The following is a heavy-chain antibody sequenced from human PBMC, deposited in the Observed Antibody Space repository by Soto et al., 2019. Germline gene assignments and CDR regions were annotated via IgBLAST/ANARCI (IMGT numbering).Heavy chain of an antibody. Sequence: SETLSLTCTVSGGSISSYYWSWIRQPPGKGLEWIGYIYYSGSTNYNPSLKSRVTISVDTSKNQFSLKLSSVTAADTAVYYCARILNLGEDDAFDIWGQGTMVTVSS. J-gene: IGHJ3*02. V-gene: IGHV4-59*08. CDR2: IYYSGST. CDR1: GGSISSYY. D-gene: IGHD3-10*01. CDR3: ARILNLGEDDAFDI.